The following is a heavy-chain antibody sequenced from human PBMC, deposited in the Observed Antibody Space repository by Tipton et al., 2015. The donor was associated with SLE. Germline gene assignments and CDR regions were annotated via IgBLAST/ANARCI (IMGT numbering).Heavy chain of an antibody. CDR1: GYSFIDYG. Sequence: QSGAEVKKPGASVKVSCKASGYSFIDYGITWVRQAPGQGLEWVGWSSPYNGNTKYAQRFQGRVTMTTDTSTSTAYMELRSLRSDDTAVYYCTRDHREQPYAQDCWGQGTLVTVSS. V-gene: IGHV1-18*01. J-gene: IGHJ4*02. D-gene: IGHD2-2*01. CDR3: TRDHREQPYAQDC. CDR2: SSPYNGNT.